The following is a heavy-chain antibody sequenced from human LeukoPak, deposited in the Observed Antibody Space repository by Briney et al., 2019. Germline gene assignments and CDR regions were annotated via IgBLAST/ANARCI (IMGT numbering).Heavy chain of an antibody. D-gene: IGHD2-15*01. V-gene: IGHV1-18*01. J-gene: IGHJ4*02. CDR2: ISAYNGNT. Sequence: ASVKVSCKASGYTFTSYGISWVRQAPGQGLEWMGWISAYNGNTNYAQKLQGRVTMTTDTSTSTAYMELRSLRSDDTAVYYCARVKYCSGGSCYFAVDYWGQGTLVTVSS. CDR3: ARVKYCSGGSCYFAVDY. CDR1: GYTFTSYG.